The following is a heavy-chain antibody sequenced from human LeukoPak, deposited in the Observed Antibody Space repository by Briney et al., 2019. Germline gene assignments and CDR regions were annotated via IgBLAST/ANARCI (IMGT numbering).Heavy chain of an antibody. Sequence: GGSLRLSCAASGFTFSSYSMNWVRQAPGKGLEWVSFISSSSSYIYYADSVKGRFTISRDDAKSSLYLQMNSLRAEDTAVYYCARDLGALLGTVFLDKWGQGTLITVSS. CDR3: ARDLGALLGTVFLDK. CDR2: ISSSSSYI. J-gene: IGHJ4*02. D-gene: IGHD1-1*01. CDR1: GFTFSSYS. V-gene: IGHV3-21*01.